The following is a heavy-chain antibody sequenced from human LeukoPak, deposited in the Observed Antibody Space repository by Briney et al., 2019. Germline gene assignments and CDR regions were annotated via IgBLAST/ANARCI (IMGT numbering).Heavy chain of an antibody. CDR2: INHSGST. CDR1: GGSFSGYY. V-gene: IGHV4-34*01. Sequence: PSETLSLTCAVYGGSFSGYYWSWIRQPPGKGLEWIGEINHSGSTNYNPALKSRVTISVDTSKNQFSLKLSSVTAADTAVYYCARAYYFDSWGQGTLVTVSS. J-gene: IGHJ4*02. CDR3: ARAYYFDS.